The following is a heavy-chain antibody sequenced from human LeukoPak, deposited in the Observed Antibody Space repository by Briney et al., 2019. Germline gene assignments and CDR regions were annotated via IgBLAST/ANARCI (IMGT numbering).Heavy chain of an antibody. CDR3: ARRHYDSGSYDH. CDR1: GYTFATYG. D-gene: IGHD3-10*01. Sequence: ASVKVSCKASGYTFATYGFRWVRQAPAHALEWIARISTYNGNTNYAQKFQGRVTMTTDTSTSTAYMELRSLRSDDTAVYYCARRHYDSGSYDHWGQGTLVTVSS. J-gene: IGHJ4*02. V-gene: IGHV1-18*01. CDR2: ISTYNGNT.